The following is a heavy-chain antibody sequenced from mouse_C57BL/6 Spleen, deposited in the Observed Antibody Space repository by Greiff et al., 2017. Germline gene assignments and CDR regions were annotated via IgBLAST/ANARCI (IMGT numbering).Heavy chain of an antibody. D-gene: IGHD2-3*01. V-gene: IGHV5-17*01. CDR1: GFTFSDYG. Sequence: EVKLMESGGGLVKPGGSLKLSCAASGFTFSDYGMHWVRQAPEKGLEWVAYISSGSSTIYYADTVKGRFTISRDNAKNTLFLQMTSLRSEDTAMYYCARGGWLLGYFDVWGTGTTVTVSS. CDR3: ARGGWLLGYFDV. J-gene: IGHJ1*03. CDR2: ISSGSSTI.